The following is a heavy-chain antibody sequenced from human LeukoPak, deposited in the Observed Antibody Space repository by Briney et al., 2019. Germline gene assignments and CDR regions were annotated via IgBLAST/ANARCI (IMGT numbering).Heavy chain of an antibody. V-gene: IGHV1-3*01. CDR2: INAGNGNT. CDR3: ARENWGSSGWYRGSGYYYGMDV. Sequence: ASVKVSCKASGYTFSNYVIHWVRQAPGQRLEWMGWINAGNGNTKYSQKFQGRVTITRDTSASTAYMELSSLRSEDTAVYYCARENWGSSGWYRGSGYYYGMDVWGQGTTVTVSS. D-gene: IGHD6-19*01. J-gene: IGHJ6*02. CDR1: GYTFSNYV.